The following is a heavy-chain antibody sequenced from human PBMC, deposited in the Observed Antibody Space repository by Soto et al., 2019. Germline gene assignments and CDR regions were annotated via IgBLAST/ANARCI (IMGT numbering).Heavy chain of an antibody. CDR2: ISSNGGST. D-gene: IGHD3-9*01. J-gene: IGHJ4*01. CDR3: VKALRYFDWLPDFDY. Sequence: GGSLRLCCSASGFTFSSYAMHWVRQAPGKGLEYVSAISSNGGSTYYADSVKGRFTISRDNSKNTLYLQMSSLRAEDTAVYYCVKALRYFDWLPDFDYWGQGTLVTVSS. V-gene: IGHV3-64D*06. CDR1: GFTFSSYA.